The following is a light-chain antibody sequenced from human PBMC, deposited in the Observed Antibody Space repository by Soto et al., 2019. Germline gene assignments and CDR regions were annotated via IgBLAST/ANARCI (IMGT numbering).Light chain of an antibody. CDR3: CSYAGSSTYV. V-gene: IGLV2-23*01. CDR1: SGDVGSYNL. Sequence: QSALTQPASVSGSPGQSITISCTGTSGDVGSYNLVSWYQQHPGKAPKLMIYEGGKRPSGVSNRFSGSRSGNTASLTISGLQAEDEADYYCCSYAGSSTYVFGTGTKVTVL. J-gene: IGLJ1*01. CDR2: EGG.